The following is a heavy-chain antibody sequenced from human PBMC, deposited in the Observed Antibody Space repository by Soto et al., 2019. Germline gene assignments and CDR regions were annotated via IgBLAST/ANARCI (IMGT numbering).Heavy chain of an antibody. J-gene: IGHJ6*02. CDR1: GFTFSTYA. CDR3: AKCLEWGYVGGMDV. V-gene: IGHV3-23*01. Sequence: XGFLSLSFSACGFTFSTYAMSGVRQAPGKGLEWVSAISGSGFDIYYGDSVKGRFTISRDNSKNTLYLQMNSLRAEDTAVYYCAKCLEWGYVGGMDVWGQGTTVTVSS. D-gene: IGHD5-12*01. CDR2: ISGSGFDI.